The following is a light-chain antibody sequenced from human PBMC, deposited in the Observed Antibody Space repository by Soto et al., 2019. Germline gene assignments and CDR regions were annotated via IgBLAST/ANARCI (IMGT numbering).Light chain of an antibody. CDR2: KAS. Sequence: IQMTQSPSTLSASVGDRVTITCRASQSISSWLAWYQQKPGTTPKLLIYKASTLQSGVPSRFSGSGSGTEFTLTISSLQPDDSATYYCQQYRDNWTFGQGTKVE. J-gene: IGKJ1*01. CDR1: QSISSW. CDR3: QQYRDNWT. V-gene: IGKV1-5*03.